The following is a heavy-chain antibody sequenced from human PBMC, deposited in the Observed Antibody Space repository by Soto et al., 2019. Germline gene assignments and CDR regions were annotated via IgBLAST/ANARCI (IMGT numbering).Heavy chain of an antibody. D-gene: IGHD2-2*01. Sequence: GGSLRLSCAASGFSVSSNYMSWVRQAPGKGLEWVSVIYSDGKTYYADSVKGRFTISRDNAKNSLYLQMNSLRAEDTAVYYCAKDLIGCISTSCYLSYDYWGQGTLVTVSS. CDR2: IYSDGKT. CDR3: AKDLIGCISTSCYLSYDY. V-gene: IGHV3-53*01. CDR1: GFSVSSNY. J-gene: IGHJ4*02.